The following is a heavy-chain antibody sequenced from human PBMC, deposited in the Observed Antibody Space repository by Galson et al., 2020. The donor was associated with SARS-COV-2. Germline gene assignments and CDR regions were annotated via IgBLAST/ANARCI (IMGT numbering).Heavy chain of an antibody. D-gene: IGHD2-2*02. J-gene: IGHJ6*02. CDR3: AKDLGVSVVVPAAIDYYYYGMDV. V-gene: IGHV3-23*01. CDR1: GFTFSSYA. Sequence: GGSLRLSCAASGFTFSSYAMSWVRQAPGKGLEWVSAISGSGGSTYYADSVKGRFTISSDNSKNTLYLQMNSLRAEDTAVYYCAKDLGVSVVVPAAIDYYYYGMDVWGQGTTVTVSS. CDR2: ISGSGGST.